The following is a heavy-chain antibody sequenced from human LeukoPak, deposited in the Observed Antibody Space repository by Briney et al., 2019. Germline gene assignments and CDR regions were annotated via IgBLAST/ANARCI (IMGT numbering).Heavy chain of an antibody. Sequence: SETLSLTCTVSGYSIRSGYYWGWIRQPPGKGLEWIGSIYHSGSIYHKPSLKSRVTISVDTSKNQFSLKLSSVTAADTAVYYCARAKAVAVDYWGQGTLVTVSS. CDR2: IYHSGSI. V-gene: IGHV4-38-2*02. CDR1: GYSIRSGYY. CDR3: ARAKAVAVDY. J-gene: IGHJ4*02. D-gene: IGHD6-19*01.